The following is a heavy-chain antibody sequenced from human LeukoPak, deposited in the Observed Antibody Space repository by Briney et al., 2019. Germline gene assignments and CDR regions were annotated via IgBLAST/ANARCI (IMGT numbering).Heavy chain of an antibody. CDR1: GFTFSSYA. J-gene: IGHJ4*02. CDR3: VKDPHYYGSGSYPTLGY. Sequence: GGSLRLSCSASGFTFSSYAMHWVRQAPGKGLEYVSAISSNGGSTYYADSVKGRFTISRDNSENTLYLQMSSLRAEDTAVYYCVKDPHYYGSGSYPTLGYWGQGTLVTVSS. CDR2: ISSNGGST. D-gene: IGHD3-10*01. V-gene: IGHV3-64D*06.